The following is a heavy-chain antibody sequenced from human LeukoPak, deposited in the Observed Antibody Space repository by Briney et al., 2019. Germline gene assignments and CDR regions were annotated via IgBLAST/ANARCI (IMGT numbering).Heavy chain of an antibody. CDR2: IYYSGST. CDR1: GGSISSSSYY. V-gene: IGHV4-39*01. J-gene: IGHJ6*02. CDR3: ASVRGYSYYYGMDV. Sequence: SETLSLTCTVSGGSISSSSYYWGWIRQPPGKGLEGIGGIYYSGSTYYNPSLKSRVTISVDTSKNQFSLKLSSVTAADTAVYYCASVRGYSYYYGMDVWGQGTTVTVSS. D-gene: IGHD5-18*01.